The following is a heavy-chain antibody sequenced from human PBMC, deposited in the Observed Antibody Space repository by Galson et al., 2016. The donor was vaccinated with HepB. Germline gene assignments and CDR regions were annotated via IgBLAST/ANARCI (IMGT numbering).Heavy chain of an antibody. CDR3: ARDWGHYYFDF. Sequence: SVKVSCKASGYTFTTYYLHWVRQAPGQGLEWMGIISPSGGSASYAQRFQGRVTMTRDTSTTTVYMELSNLSSEDTAVYYGARDWGHYYFDFWGRGTPVTVS. CDR2: ISPSGGSA. V-gene: IGHV1-46*01. D-gene: IGHD3-16*01. J-gene: IGHJ4*02. CDR1: GYTFTTYY.